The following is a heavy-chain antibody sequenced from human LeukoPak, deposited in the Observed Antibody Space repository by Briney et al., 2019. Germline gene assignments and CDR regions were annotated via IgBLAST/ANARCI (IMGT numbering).Heavy chain of an antibody. D-gene: IGHD4-17*01. CDR2: IYYSGST. CDR1: GGSISSSSYY. Sequence: ASETLSLTCTVSGGSISSSSYYWGWIRQPPGKGLEWIGSIYYSGSTYYNPSLKSRVTISVDTSKNQFSLKLSSVTAADTAVYYCARVDYAAYYYYYMDVWGKGTTVTVSS. V-gene: IGHV4-39*07. J-gene: IGHJ6*03. CDR3: ARVDYAAYYYYYMDV.